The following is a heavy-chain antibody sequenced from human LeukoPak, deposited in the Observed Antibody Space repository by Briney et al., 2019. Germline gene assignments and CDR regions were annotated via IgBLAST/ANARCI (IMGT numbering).Heavy chain of an antibody. CDR2: INSDGSST. CDR1: GFTFSSYW. D-gene: IGHD3-10*01. CDR3: ARVPYYYGSGSYYPYFDY. J-gene: IGHJ4*02. Sequence: GGSLRLSCAASGFTFSSYWMHWVRQAPGKGLVWVSRINSDGSSTSYADSVKGRFTISRDNAKNTLYLQMNSLRAEDTAVYYCARVPYYYGSGSYYPYFDYWGQGILVTVSS. V-gene: IGHV3-74*01.